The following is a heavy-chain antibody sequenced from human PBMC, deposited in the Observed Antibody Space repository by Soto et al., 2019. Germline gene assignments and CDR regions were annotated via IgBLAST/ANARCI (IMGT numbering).Heavy chain of an antibody. CDR1: GGSISSSSYS. CDR2: IYHSGST. J-gene: IGHJ5*02. Sequence: SETLSLTCTVSGGSISSSSYSWGWIRQPPGKGLEWIGSIYHSGSTYYNPSLKSRVTISVDRSKNQFSLKLSSVTAADTALYYCARALGWFDPWGQGTMVTVSS. V-gene: IGHV4-39*07. CDR3: ARALGWFDP.